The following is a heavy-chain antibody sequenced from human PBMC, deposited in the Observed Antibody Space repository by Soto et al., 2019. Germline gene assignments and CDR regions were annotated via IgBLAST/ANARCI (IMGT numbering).Heavy chain of an antibody. Sequence: QVQLQESGPGLVKPSQTLSLTCSVSGGSINSADYYWSWVRQPPGKGLEWIGYIYYSGSTYFNPSLKSRVTISNDTSRNQFSLRLSSVTAADTAVYYCARAIVVTIGGMDVWGQGTTVTVSS. J-gene: IGHJ6*02. CDR2: IYYSGST. CDR1: GGSINSADYY. V-gene: IGHV4-30-4*01. D-gene: IGHD5-12*01. CDR3: ARAIVVTIGGMDV.